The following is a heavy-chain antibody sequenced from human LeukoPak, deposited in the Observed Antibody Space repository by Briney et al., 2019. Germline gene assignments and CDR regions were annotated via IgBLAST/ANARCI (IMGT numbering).Heavy chain of an antibody. Sequence: PSETLSLTCTVSGGSISSSSYYWGWIRQPPGKGLEWIGSIYYSGSTYYNPSLKSRVTISVDTSKNQFSLKLSSVTAADTAVYYCARGWGYNWNVWYFDYWAQGTLVTVSS. CDR2: IYYSGST. D-gene: IGHD1-20*01. V-gene: IGHV4-39*07. CDR3: ARGWGYNWNVWYFDY. J-gene: IGHJ4*02. CDR1: GGSISSSSYY.